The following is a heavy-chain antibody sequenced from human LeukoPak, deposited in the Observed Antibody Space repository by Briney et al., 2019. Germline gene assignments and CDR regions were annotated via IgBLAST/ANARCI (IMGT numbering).Heavy chain of an antibody. D-gene: IGHD3-22*01. V-gene: IGHV4-61*02. Sequence: PSQTLSLACTVSGGSISSGSYYWSWIRQPAGKGLEWIGRIYTSGSTNYNPSLKSRVTISVDTSKDQFSLKLSSVTAADTAVYYCARDSPYDSSGYYYHYWGQGTLVTVSS. J-gene: IGHJ4*02. CDR3: ARDSPYDSSGYYYHY. CDR2: IYTSGST. CDR1: GGSISSGSYY.